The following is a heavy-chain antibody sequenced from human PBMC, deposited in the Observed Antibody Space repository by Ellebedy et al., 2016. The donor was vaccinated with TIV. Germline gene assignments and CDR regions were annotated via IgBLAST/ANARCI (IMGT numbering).Heavy chain of an antibody. CDR3: AKLGSDGYNYDY. CDR2: ISGSGGST. D-gene: IGHD5-24*01. J-gene: IGHJ4*02. V-gene: IGHV3-23*01. CDR1: GFTFSDYY. Sequence: GESLKISXAASGFTFSDYYMSWIRQAPGKGLEWVSAISGSGGSTYYADSVKGRFTISRDNSKNTLYLQMNSLRAEDTAVYYCAKLGSDGYNYDYWGQGTLVTVSS.